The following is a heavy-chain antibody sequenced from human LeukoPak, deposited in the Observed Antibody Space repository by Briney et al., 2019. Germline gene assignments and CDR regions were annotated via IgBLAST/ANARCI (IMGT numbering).Heavy chain of an antibody. CDR3: ARGELELPYLFDY. V-gene: IGHV4-34*01. Sequence: PSETLSLTCAVYGGSFSCYYWSWIRQPPGKGLEWIGEINHSGSTNYNPSLKSRVTISVDTSKNQFSLKLSSVTAADTAVYYCARGELELPYLFDYWGQGTLVTVSS. J-gene: IGHJ4*02. CDR2: INHSGST. D-gene: IGHD1-7*01. CDR1: GGSFSCYY.